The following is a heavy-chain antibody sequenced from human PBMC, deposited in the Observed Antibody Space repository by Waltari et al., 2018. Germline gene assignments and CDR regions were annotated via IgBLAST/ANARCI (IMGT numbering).Heavy chain of an antibody. CDR1: GVSLSISSYF. V-gene: IGHV4-39*01. CDR2: IYYSGST. J-gene: IGHJ6*03. Sequence: QLQLQESGPGLVKPSETLPLTCPVSGVSLSISSYFCGWIRQPPGKGLEWVGSIYYSGSTYYNLSLKSRVTISVDRSTNQVSLKLTSVTAADTAVYFCAREVPRNGYIGLIYYYMDVWGKGTTVTVSS. CDR3: AREVPRNGYIGLIYYYMDV. D-gene: IGHD5-12*01.